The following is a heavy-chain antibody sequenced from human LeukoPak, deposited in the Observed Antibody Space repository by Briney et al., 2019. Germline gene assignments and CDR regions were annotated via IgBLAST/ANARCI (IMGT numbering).Heavy chain of an antibody. D-gene: IGHD1-26*01. V-gene: IGHV3-53*01. CDR2: IYSGGST. CDR1: GFTVSSNY. Sequence: GGSLRLSCAASGFTVSSNYMSWVRQAPGKGLEWVSVIYSGGSTYYADSVKGRFTISRDNSKNTLYLQMNSLRAEDTAVYCCASTSIVGADTYYYYYGMDVWGQGTTVTVSS. CDR3: ASTSIVGADTYYYYYGMDV. J-gene: IGHJ6*02.